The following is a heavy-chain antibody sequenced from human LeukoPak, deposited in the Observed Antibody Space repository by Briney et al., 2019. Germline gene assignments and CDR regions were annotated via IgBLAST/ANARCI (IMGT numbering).Heavy chain of an antibody. J-gene: IGHJ4*02. CDR3: ARGLHYDYVWGSYRALDY. D-gene: IGHD3-16*02. CDR1: GDSVSSNSAA. Sequence: SQTLSLTCAISGDSVSSNSAAWNWIRQSPSRGLEWLGRTYYRSKWYNDYAVSVKSRITINPDASKNQFSLQLNSVTPEDTAVYYCARGLHYDYVWGSYRALDYWGQGTLVTVSS. V-gene: IGHV6-1*01. CDR2: TYYRSKWYN.